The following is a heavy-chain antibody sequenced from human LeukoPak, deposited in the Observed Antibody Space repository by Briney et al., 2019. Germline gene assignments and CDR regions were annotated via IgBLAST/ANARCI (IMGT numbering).Heavy chain of an antibody. V-gene: IGHV1-69*05. J-gene: IGHJ6*03. CDR3: ASSGNGGGLLGLDYYYYYMDV. CDR1: GGTFSSYA. CDR2: IIPIFGTA. Sequence: SVKVSCKASGGTFSSYAISWVRQAPGQGLEWMGGIIPIFGTANYAQKFQGRVTMTRDMSTSTVYMELSSLRSEDTAVYYCASSGNGGGLLGLDYYYYYMDVWGKGTTVTVSS. D-gene: IGHD3-10*01.